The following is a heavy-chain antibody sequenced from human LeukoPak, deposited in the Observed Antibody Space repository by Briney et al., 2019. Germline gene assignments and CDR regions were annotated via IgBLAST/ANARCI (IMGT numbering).Heavy chain of an antibody. D-gene: IGHD1-26*01. CDR3: ARGATPYYYYMDV. CDR1: GYTFTGYY. V-gene: IGHV1-2*06. CDR2: INPNSGGT. J-gene: IGHJ6*03. Sequence: ASEKVSCKASGYTFTGYYMHWVRQAPGQGLEWMGRINPNSGGTNYAQKFQGRVTMTKDTSISTAYMELSRLRSDDTAVYYCARGATPYYYYMDVWGKGTTVTVSS.